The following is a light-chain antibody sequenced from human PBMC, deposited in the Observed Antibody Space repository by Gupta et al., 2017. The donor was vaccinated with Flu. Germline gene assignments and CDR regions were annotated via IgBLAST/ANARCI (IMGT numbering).Light chain of an antibody. J-gene: IGKJ5*01. Sequence: PTPLSASAGARVSSTSLVSHGISNDLGWYQQKPGKSPRRLIYFASSGKSGVPSRFSGGGSGTEFTLTISSLQPEDFATYYCLQPNNYPLTFGQGTLMEIK. V-gene: IGKV1-17*01. CDR2: FAS. CDR3: LQPNNYPLT. CDR1: HGISND.